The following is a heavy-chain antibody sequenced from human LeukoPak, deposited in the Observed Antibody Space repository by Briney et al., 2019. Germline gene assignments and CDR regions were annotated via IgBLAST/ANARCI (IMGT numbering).Heavy chain of an antibody. CDR2: IIPILGIA. V-gene: IGHV1-69*04. J-gene: IGHJ4*02. D-gene: IGHD3-10*01. CDR3: ARGRRGMVRGETNYFDY. Sequence: ASVNVFCKASGGTFSSYAISWVRQAPGQGLEWMGRIIPILGIANYAQKFQGRVTITADKSTSTAYMELSSLRSEDTAVYYCARGRRGMVRGETNYFDYWGQGTLVTVSS. CDR1: GGTFSSYA.